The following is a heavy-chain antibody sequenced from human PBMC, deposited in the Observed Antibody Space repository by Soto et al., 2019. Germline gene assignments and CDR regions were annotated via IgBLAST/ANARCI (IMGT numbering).Heavy chain of an antibody. V-gene: IGHV1-3*01. CDR2: INAGNGNT. CDR3: ARSTMVRGVTP. CDR1: GYTFTSYA. Sequence: ASVKVSCKASGYTFTSYAMHWVRQAPGQRLEWMGWINAGNGNTKYSQKSRGRVTITRDTSASTAYMELSSLRSEDTAVYYCARSTMVRGVTPWGQGTLVTVSS. J-gene: IGHJ5*02. D-gene: IGHD3-10*01.